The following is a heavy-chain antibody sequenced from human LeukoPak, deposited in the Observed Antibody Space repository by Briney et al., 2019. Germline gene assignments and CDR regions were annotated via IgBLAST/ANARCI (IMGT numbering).Heavy chain of an antibody. CDR2: IIPILGIA. J-gene: IGHJ4*02. CDR1: GGTFSSYT. Sequence: ASVKVSCKASGGTFSSYTISWVRQAPGQGLEWMGRIIPILGIANYAQKFQGRVTITADKSTSTAYMELSSLRSEDTAVYYCARGGCSRFVDDLDYWGQGTLVTVSS. D-gene: IGHD2-2*01. V-gene: IGHV1-69*02. CDR3: ARGGCSRFVDDLDY.